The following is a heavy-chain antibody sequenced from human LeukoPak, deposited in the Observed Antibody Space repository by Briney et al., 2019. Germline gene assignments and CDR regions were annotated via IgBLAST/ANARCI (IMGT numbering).Heavy chain of an antibody. CDR1: GYSFASYW. CDR3: ARHRGSVLRVDY. D-gene: IGHD3-10*01. CDR2: IDPSDSYT. J-gene: IGHJ4*02. V-gene: IGHV5-10-1*01. Sequence: GESLRISCKGSGYSFASYWISWVRQMPGKGLEWMGRIDPSDSYTNYSPSFQGHVTISADKSISTAYLQWSSLKASDTAMYYCARHRGSVLRVDYWGQGTLVTVSS.